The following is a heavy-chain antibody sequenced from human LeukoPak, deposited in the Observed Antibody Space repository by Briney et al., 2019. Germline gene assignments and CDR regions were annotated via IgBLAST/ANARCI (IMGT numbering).Heavy chain of an antibody. Sequence: SETLSLTRTVSGGSISTYYWSWIRQPPGKGLEWIGYIYYSGSTNYNPSLKSRVTISVDTSKNQFSLKLSSVTAADTAVYYCARDHNAYDSSGYSNAFDIWGQGTMVTVSS. CDR3: ARDHNAYDSSGYSNAFDI. D-gene: IGHD3-22*01. CDR1: GGSISTYY. V-gene: IGHV4-59*01. J-gene: IGHJ3*02. CDR2: IYYSGST.